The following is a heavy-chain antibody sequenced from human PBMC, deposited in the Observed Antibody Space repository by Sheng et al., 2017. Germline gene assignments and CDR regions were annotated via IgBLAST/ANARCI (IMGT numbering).Heavy chain of an antibody. J-gene: IGHJ5*02. CDR1: GGSFSGYY. D-gene: IGHD3-3*01. CDR3: ARGCYDFWSGYYSLDNWFDP. CDR2: INHSGST. V-gene: IGHV4-34*01. Sequence: QVQLQQWGAGLLKPSETLSLTCAVYGGSFSGYYWSWIRQPPGKGLEWIGEINHSGSTNYNPSLKSRVTISVDTSKNQFSLKLSSVTAADTAVYYCARGCYDFWSGYYSLDNWFDPWGQGTLVTVSS.